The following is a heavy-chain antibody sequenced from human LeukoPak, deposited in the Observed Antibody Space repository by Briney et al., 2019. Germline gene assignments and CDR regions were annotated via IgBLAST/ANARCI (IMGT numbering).Heavy chain of an antibody. CDR3: AKGETYYYGSGSYYNGDYFDY. CDR1: GFTFSSYG. D-gene: IGHD3-10*01. Sequence: GGSLRLSCAASGFTFSSYGMHWVRQAPGKGLEWVAVISYDGSNKYYADSVKGRFTISRDNSKNTLYLQMNSLRAEDTAVYYCAKGETYYYGSGSYYNGDYFDYWGQGTLVTVSS. CDR2: ISYDGSNK. J-gene: IGHJ4*02. V-gene: IGHV3-30*18.